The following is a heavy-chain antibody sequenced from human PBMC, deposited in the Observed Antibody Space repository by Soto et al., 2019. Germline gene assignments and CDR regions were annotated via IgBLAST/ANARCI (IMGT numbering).Heavy chain of an antibody. CDR1: GGSISSGDYY. Sequence: QVQLQESGPGLVKPSQTLSLTCTVSGGSISSGDYYWSWIRQPPGKGLEWIGYIYYSGSTYYNPSLKSRVTISVDTSKNQFSLKLSSVTAADTAVYYCAREGAATVTVRWSGAAFDIWGQGTMVTVSS. CDR3: AREGAATVTVRWSGAAFDI. J-gene: IGHJ3*02. V-gene: IGHV4-30-4*01. CDR2: IYYSGST. D-gene: IGHD4-17*01.